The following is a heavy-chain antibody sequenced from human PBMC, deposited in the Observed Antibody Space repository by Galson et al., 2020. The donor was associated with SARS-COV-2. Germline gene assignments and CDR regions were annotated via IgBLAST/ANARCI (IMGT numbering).Heavy chain of an antibody. J-gene: IGHJ4*02. V-gene: IGHV4-39*07. CDR2: FFYSGST. D-gene: IGHD5-18*01. CDR1: GGSISSNSYS. CDR3: ARDLGYTYGRQTIFDY. Sequence: SETLSLTCTVSGGSISSNSYSWGWIRQPPGKGLEWIGSFFYSGSTYYNPSLKSRVTISLDTSKNQFSLKLTSVTAADTAVYSCARDLGYTYGRQTIFDYWGQGTLVTVSS.